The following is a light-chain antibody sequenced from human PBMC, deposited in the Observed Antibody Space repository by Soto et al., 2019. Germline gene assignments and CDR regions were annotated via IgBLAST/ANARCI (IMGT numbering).Light chain of an antibody. CDR2: AAS. CDR3: LQDYDFPYT. Sequence: TQMTHSPPSLSASDCDRVIITCRARQDIRVDVGWLQQRPGHAPNLLIYAASALHAGVPSTFTGSGSGADFTLTINDLQPEDVATYFCLQDYDFPYTFGLGTKVDI. CDR1: QDIRVD. V-gene: IGKV1-6*02. J-gene: IGKJ2*01.